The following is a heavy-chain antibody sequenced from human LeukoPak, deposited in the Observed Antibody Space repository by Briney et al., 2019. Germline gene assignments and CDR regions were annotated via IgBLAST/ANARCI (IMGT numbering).Heavy chain of an antibody. CDR3: AKVYKLGTAMVGAIDY. V-gene: IGHV3-23*01. Sequence: GGSLRLSCAASGFTFSSYAMSWVRQAPGKGLEWVSAISGSGGSTYYADSVKGRFTISRDNSKNTLYLQMNSLRAEDTAVYYCAKVYKLGTAMVGAIDYWGQGTLVTVSS. J-gene: IGHJ4*02. D-gene: IGHD5-18*01. CDR1: GFTFSSYA. CDR2: ISGSGGST.